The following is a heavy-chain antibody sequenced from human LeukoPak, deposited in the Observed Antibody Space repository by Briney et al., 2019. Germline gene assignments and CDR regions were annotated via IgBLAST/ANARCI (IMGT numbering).Heavy chain of an antibody. CDR1: GDSISSSRYY. D-gene: IGHD5-12*01. J-gene: IGHJ6*03. Sequence: SETLSLTCTVSGDSISSSRYYWGWIRQPPGKGLEWIGSASYSGSPYYNPSLKSRVTISVDTSKNQVSLKLRSVTAADTAVYYCARTTEGYAGGPGYSYYYYMDVWGKGTTVTISS. V-gene: IGHV4-39*07. CDR2: ASYSGSP. CDR3: ARTTEGYAGGPGYSYYYYMDV.